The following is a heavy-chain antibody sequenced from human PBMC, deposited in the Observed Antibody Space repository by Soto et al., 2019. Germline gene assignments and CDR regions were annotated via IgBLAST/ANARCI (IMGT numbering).Heavy chain of an antibody. V-gene: IGHV4-39*02. D-gene: IGHD6-19*01. CDR2: TFYGGTT. J-gene: IGHJ6*03. CDR3: AKVGGWDYYYYLDV. CDR1: GGSLSNNDY. Sequence: QLQVQESGPGLVKPSETLSPTCSVSGGSLSNNDYWAWIRQPPGKGLEWVGSTFYGGTTYYSPSLKSRLSISVDASKNQFSLKLSSVTAADTAVYYCAKVGGWDYYYYLDVWGKGTTVTVSS.